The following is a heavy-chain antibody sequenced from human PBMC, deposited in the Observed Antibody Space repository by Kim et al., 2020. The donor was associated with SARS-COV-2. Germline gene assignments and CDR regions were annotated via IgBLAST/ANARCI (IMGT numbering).Heavy chain of an antibody. CDR3: ARGYYDSGSYFND. CDR1: GGSISSYY. J-gene: IGHJ4*02. Sequence: SETLSLTCTVSGGSISSYYWNWIRQHPGKGLEWIGYIYYSGSTNYNPSLKSRDTISIDTSKNQFSLKLSSVTAADTAMYYCARGYYDSGSYFNDWGQGTLVTVSS. V-gene: IGHV4-59*12. CDR2: IYYSGST. D-gene: IGHD3-10*01.